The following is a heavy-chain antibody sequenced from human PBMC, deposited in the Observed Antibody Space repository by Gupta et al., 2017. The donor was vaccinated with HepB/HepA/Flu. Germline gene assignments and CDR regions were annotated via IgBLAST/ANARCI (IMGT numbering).Heavy chain of an antibody. CDR3: ATDIVVVPAAPHYYYMDV. J-gene: IGHJ6*03. CDR2: IIPIFGTA. V-gene: IGHV1-69*01. CDR1: GDTFRSYA. Sequence: QVQLVQSGAEVKKPGSSVKVSCKASGDTFRSYAISWVRQAPGQGLEWMGGIIPIFGTANYAQKFQGRVTITADESTSTAYMELSSLRSEDTAVYYCATDIVVVPAAPHYYYMDVWGKGTTVTVSS. D-gene: IGHD2-2*01.